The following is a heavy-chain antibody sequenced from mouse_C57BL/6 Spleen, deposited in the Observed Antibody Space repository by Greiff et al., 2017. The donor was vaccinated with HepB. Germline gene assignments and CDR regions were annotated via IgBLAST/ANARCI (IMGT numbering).Heavy chain of an antibody. CDR1: GFNIKDDY. Sequence: VQLKQSGAELVRPGASVKLSCTASGFNIKDDYMHWVKQRPEQGLEWIGWIDPENGDTEYASKFQGKATITADTSSNTAYLQLSSLTSEDTAVYYCTTLGLYYDYDEDYWGQGTTLTVSS. D-gene: IGHD2-4*01. CDR3: TTLGLYYDYDEDY. CDR2: IDPENGDT. V-gene: IGHV14-4*01. J-gene: IGHJ2*01.